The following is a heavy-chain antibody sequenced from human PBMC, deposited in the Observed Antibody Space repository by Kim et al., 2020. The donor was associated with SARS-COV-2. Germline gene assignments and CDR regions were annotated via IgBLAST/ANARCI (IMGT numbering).Heavy chain of an antibody. CDR1: GYTFTSYG. D-gene: IGHD3-10*01. CDR3: ARVVLGYYGSGSYDYFDY. J-gene: IGHJ4*02. Sequence: ASVKVSCKASGYTFTSYGISWVRQAPGQGLEWMGWISAYNGNTNYAQKLQGRVTMTTDTSTSTAYMELRSLRSDDTAVYYCARVVLGYYGSGSYDYFDYWGQGTLVTVSS. V-gene: IGHV1-18*04. CDR2: ISAYNGNT.